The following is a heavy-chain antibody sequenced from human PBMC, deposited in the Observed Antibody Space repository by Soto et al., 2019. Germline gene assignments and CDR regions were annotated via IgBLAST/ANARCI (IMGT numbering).Heavy chain of an antibody. CDR2: INHSGGT. V-gene: IGHV4-34*01. CDR1: GGSFSGYY. Sequence: QVQLQQWGAGLLKPSETLSLTCAVYGGSFSGYYWSWIRQPPGKGLEWIGEINHSGGTNYNPSLKSLITISIDTSKNQFSLKLTSVTAADTDVYYCATGTREGWYFDLWCRGTLVTVSS. J-gene: IGHJ2*01. CDR3: ATGTREGWYFDL.